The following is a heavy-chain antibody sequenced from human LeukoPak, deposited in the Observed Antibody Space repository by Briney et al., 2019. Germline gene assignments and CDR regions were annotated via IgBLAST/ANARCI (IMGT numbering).Heavy chain of an antibody. CDR1: GGSISSYY. CDR2: IYYSGRT. V-gene: IGHV4-59*01. D-gene: IGHD3-3*01. J-gene: IGHJ3*02. CDR3: ARAPTIFGVVIKDAFDI. Sequence: PSETLSLTSTVSGGSISSYYWNWIRQPPGKGLEWIGYIYYSGRTNYNPSLKSRVTISVDTSKNQFSLKLSSVTAADTAVYYCARAPTIFGVVIKDAFDIWGQGTMVTVSS.